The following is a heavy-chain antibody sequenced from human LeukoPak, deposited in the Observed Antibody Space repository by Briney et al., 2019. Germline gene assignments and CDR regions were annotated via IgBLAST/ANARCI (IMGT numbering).Heavy chain of an antibody. CDR3: ARSPGQYSTSTYKY. V-gene: IGHV4-59*01. D-gene: IGHD2-2*01. CDR2: IHYSGST. CDR1: GDSISSYY. Sequence: PSETLSLTCTVSGDSISSYYWSWIRQPPGKGLEWIGYIHYSGSTDYNPSLKSRVTISVDTSKNQFSLKLSSVTAADTAVYYCARSPGQYSTSTYKYWGQGTLVTVSS. J-gene: IGHJ4*02.